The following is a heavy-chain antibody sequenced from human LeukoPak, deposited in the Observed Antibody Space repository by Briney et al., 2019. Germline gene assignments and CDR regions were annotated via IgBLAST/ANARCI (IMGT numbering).Heavy chain of an antibody. Sequence: PGGSLRLSCAASGFTFSSYWMSWVRQAPGKGLEWVAHIKQDGSEKYYVDSVKGRFTISRDNAKNSLYLQMNSLRAEDTAVYYCARVLYCGGDCYSEDYWGQGTLVTVSS. D-gene: IGHD2-21*02. CDR1: GFTFSSYW. CDR2: IKQDGSEK. V-gene: IGHV3-7*01. CDR3: ARVLYCGGDCYSEDY. J-gene: IGHJ4*02.